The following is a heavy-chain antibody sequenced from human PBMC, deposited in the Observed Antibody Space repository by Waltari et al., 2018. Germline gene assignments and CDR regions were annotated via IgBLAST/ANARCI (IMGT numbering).Heavy chain of an antibody. D-gene: IGHD7-27*01. Sequence: EVQLVESGGGFIVPGGSLKLSCAVSGFSASTNSMSWVRQRPGKGLGWVSVLFGDGTTHYADFAKGRFSISRDNSKNTLYLQMNALRVADTAVYFCAREHWGSLDFWGQGTLVTVSS. V-gene: IGHV3-53*01. CDR1: GFSASTNS. CDR3: AREHWGSLDF. J-gene: IGHJ4*02. CDR2: LFGDGTT.